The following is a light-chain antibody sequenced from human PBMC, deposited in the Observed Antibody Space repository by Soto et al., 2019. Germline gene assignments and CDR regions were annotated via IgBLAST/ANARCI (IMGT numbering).Light chain of an antibody. Sequence: DIQMTQSPSSLSASLGDRVTITCRASQGIGVYLAWFQQKPGNAPKLLIYAASTLQSGVPSRFXXXXXXXXXXXXVSSLQPEDVATYYCQKYNSAPLTFGGGTRVEIK. CDR2: AAS. J-gene: IGKJ4*01. CDR1: QGIGVY. V-gene: IGKV1-27*01. CDR3: QKYNSAPLT.